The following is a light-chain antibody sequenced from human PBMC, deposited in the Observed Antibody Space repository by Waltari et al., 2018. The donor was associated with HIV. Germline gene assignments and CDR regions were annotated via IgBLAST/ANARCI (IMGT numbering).Light chain of an antibody. J-gene: IGKJ2*03. Sequence: DIVMTQSPDSLAVSLGERVTINCKSSQSVLYNSNNKNYLAWYQQKPRQPPKLLIYWASTRESGVPDRFSGSGSGTEFTLTISSLQAEDVAVYYCQQYYSTLYSFGQGTKLEIK. CDR3: QQYYSTLYS. CDR2: WAS. V-gene: IGKV4-1*01. CDR1: QSVLYNSNNKNY.